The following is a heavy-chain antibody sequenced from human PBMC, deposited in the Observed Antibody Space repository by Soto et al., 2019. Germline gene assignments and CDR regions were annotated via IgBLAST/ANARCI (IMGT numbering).Heavy chain of an antibody. CDR2: FYRGGRR. CDR3: AREDVVGATAKFDR. V-gene: IGHV3-53*03. D-gene: IGHD2-15*01. Sequence: EVQMVESGGGLIQPGGSLKLSCAVSGFGVTESETYVSWIRQAPGKGLEWVAAFYRGGRRNYAASVKGRFVISRDKSENSVFLQLNLVRVEDTAVYYCAREDVVGATAKFDRWGQGTMVIVSP. J-gene: IGHJ5*02. CDR1: GFGVTESETY.